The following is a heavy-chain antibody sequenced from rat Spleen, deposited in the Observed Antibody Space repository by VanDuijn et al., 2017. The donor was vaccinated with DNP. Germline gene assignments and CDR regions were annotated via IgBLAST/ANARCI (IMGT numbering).Heavy chain of an antibody. D-gene: IGHD1-11*01. CDR1: GFSLTNYHV. V-gene: IGHV3-3*01. CDR2: INSAGNT. Sequence: VQLKESGPGLVQPSQTLSLTCTVSGFSLTNYHVDWVRQPPGKGLEWMGSINSAGNTNYNPSLKSRISITRDTSKNQFFLQVNSVNTEDTATYYCARGATGDYWGQGVMVTVSS. CDR3: ARGATGDY. J-gene: IGHJ2*01.